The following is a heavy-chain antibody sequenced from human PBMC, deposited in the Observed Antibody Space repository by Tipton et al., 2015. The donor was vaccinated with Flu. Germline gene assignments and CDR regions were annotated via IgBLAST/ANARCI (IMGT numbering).Heavy chain of an antibody. D-gene: IGHD6-13*01. CDR3: ARVDSSSWYVDYYYMDV. CDR1: GYTFTGYY. V-gene: IGHV1-2*02. J-gene: IGHJ6*03. Sequence: QSGPEVKKPGASVKVSCKASGYTFTGYYMHWVRQAPGQGLEWMGWINPNSGGTNYAQKFQGRVTMTRDTSISTAYMELSRLRSDDTAVYYCARVDSSSWYVDYYYMDVWGKGTTVTVSS. CDR2: INPNSGGT.